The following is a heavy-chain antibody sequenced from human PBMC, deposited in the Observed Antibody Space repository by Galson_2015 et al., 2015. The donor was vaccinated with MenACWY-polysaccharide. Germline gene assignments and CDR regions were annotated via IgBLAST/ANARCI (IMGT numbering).Heavy chain of an antibody. Sequence: SLRLSCAASGFTFSDYYMSWIRQAPGKGLEWIAYISTSAITIYYADSVKGRFTISRDDAKNSLYLQMNILRAEDTAVYYCARHYCGGCTCYAYYYGMDVWGQGTTVSVS. J-gene: IGHJ6*02. CDR1: GFTFSDYY. V-gene: IGHV3-11*01. CDR3: ARHYCGGCTCYAYYYGMDV. D-gene: IGHD2-15*01. CDR2: ISTSAITI.